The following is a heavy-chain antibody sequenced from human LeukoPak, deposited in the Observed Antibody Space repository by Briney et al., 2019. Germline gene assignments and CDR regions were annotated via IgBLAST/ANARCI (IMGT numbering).Heavy chain of an antibody. D-gene: IGHD6-13*01. CDR3: ARGYSSSYRVDY. Sequence: GGSLRLSCAVSGFTFSNYWMHWVRQAPGKGLVWVSRINNEESSITYADSVKGRFTISRDNAKNTLYLQMNSLRVEDTAVYYCARGYSSSYRVDYWGQGTLVTVSS. V-gene: IGHV3-74*01. J-gene: IGHJ4*02. CDR1: GFTFSNYW. CDR2: INNEESSI.